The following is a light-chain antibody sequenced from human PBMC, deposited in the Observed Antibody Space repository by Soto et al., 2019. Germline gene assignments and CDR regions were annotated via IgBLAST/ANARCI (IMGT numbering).Light chain of an antibody. Sequence: DIQLTQSPSFLSASVGDRVTITCRASQGIRNYLAWYQQKPGRAPKLLMYIASTLQTGVPSRFTGSQSGTEFTLTISSLQPDDFATYYCQQYNSYSITFGQGTRREIK. CDR3: QQYNSYSIT. CDR2: IAS. V-gene: IGKV1-9*01. J-gene: IGKJ5*01. CDR1: QGIRNY.